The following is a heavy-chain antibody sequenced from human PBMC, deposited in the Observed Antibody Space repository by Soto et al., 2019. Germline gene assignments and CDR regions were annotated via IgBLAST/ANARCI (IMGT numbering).Heavy chain of an antibody. CDR2: IIPIFGTA. D-gene: IGHD3-3*01. V-gene: IGHV1-69*01. J-gene: IGHJ5*02. CDR1: GGTFSSYA. CDR3: ARDFRFLEWKGYWFDP. Sequence: QVQLVQSGAEVKKPGSSVKVSCKASGGTFSSYAISWVRQAPGQGLEWMGGIIPIFGTANYAQKFQGRVTITADESTSTAYMELSSLRSEDMAVYYCARDFRFLEWKGYWFDPWGQGTLVTVSS.